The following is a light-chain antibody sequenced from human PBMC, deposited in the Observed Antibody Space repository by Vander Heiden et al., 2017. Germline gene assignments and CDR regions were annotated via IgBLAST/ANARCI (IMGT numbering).Light chain of an antibody. CDR3: SSYTRSNTLL. Sequence: QSALSQPASVSGSPGQPHTIACTGNSSDIGTYQYVYWYQHYPGKAPKLIIYEVSNRPSGVSDRFSGSKSGNTASLTISGLQTEDEADYSCSSYTRSNTLLFGGGTKVVVL. V-gene: IGLV2-14*01. J-gene: IGLJ2*01. CDR2: EVS. CDR1: SSDIGTYQY.